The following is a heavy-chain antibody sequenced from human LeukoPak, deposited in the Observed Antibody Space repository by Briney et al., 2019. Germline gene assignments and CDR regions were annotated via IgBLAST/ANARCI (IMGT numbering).Heavy chain of an antibody. CDR1: GGSFNDYS. Sequence: SETLSLTCAVYGGSFNDYSWSWLRQPPGKGLEWIGEINHSGSTNYNPSLKSRVIMSVDTSKNQFSVKLRSVTAADTAVYYCARHGVATWFDPWGQGTLVTVSS. V-gene: IGHV4-34*01. D-gene: IGHD2-15*01. CDR3: ARHGVATWFDP. J-gene: IGHJ5*02. CDR2: INHSGST.